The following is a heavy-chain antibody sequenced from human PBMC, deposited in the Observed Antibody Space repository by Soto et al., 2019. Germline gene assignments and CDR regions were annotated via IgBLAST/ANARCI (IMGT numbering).Heavy chain of an antibody. V-gene: IGHV4-4*07. Sequence: SETLSLTCSASGGSINSYWWSWIRQSAGKGLEWIGRVYSSGTTDYNPSLNSRATLSVETSKNQFSLKLSSVAAADTAVYYCARDIGSYAYGEGYWGQGIQVTVS. J-gene: IGHJ4*02. D-gene: IGHD3-10*01. CDR2: VYSSGTT. CDR1: GGSINSYW. CDR3: ARDIGSYAYGEGY.